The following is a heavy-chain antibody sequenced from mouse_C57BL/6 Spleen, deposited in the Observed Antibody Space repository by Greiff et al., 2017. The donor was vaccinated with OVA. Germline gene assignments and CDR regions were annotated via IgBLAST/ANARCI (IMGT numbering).Heavy chain of an antibody. CDR3: ARRGYGSSDEDY. D-gene: IGHD1-1*01. CDR1: GYTFTSYW. Sequence: QVQLQQPGAELVKPGASVKLSCKASGYTFTSYWMQWVKQRPGQGLEWIGEIDPSDSYTNYNQKFKGKATLTVDTSSSTAYMQLSSLTSEDSAVYDCARRGYGSSDEDYWGQGTTLTVSS. CDR2: IDPSDSYT. V-gene: IGHV1-50*01. J-gene: IGHJ2*01.